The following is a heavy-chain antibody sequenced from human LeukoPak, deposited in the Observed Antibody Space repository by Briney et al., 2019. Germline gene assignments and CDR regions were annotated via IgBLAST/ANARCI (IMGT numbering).Heavy chain of an antibody. CDR2: IGSGSTNL. CDR1: GFTFSSSA. D-gene: IGHD3/OR15-3a*01. J-gene: IGHJ3*02. Sequence: GGSLRLSCAASGFTFSSSAMNWVRQAPGKGLEWISFIGSGSTNLFYADSVRGRFAISRDNAKNSLYLQMYSLRVGDTAVYYCVRGGQLDIWGQGTMVTVSS. CDR3: VRGGQLDI. V-gene: IGHV3-48*01.